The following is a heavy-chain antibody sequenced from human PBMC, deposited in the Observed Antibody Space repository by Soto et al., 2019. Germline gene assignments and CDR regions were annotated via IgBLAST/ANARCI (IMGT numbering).Heavy chain of an antibody. Sequence: EVQLVESGGGLVQPGGSLRLSCAASGFTFSSYWMSWVRQAPGRGLEWMANIKYDGSEKYYVDSVKGRLTISRDNAKNLLYLQMNSPRAGDPAVYYCASSPNKDCKPSYWGPGTLVTVSS. J-gene: IGHJ4*02. V-gene: IGHV3-7*03. CDR2: IKYDGSEK. D-gene: IGHD2-15*01. CDR1: GFTFSSYW. CDR3: ASSPNKDCKPSY.